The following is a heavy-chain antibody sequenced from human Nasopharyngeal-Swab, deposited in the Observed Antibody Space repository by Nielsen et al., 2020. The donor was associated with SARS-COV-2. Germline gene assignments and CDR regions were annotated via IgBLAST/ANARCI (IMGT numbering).Heavy chain of an antibody. D-gene: IGHD2-21*02. V-gene: IGHV1-2*02. CDR3: ATEPAYCGGDCYSLDY. CDR2: INPNSGGT. J-gene: IGHJ4*02. CDR1: GYTFTAYY. Sequence: ASVKVSCKASGYTFTAYYMHWVRQAPGQGLEWMGWINPNSGGTNYAQKFQGRVTMTEDTSTDTAYMELSSLRSEDTAVYYCATEPAYCGGDCYSLDYWGQGTLVTVSS.